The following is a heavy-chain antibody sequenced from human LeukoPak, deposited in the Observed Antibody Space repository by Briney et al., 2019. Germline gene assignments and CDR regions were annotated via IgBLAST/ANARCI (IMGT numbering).Heavy chain of an antibody. CDR1: GGSISSYY. D-gene: IGHD1-14*01. CDR2: IYYSGST. CDR3: ARDMWGIKAFDI. V-gene: IGHV4-59*01. Sequence: PSETLSLTCAVSGGSISSYYWSWIRQPPGKGLEWIGYIYYSGSTNYNPSLKSRVTISVDTSKNQFSLKLSSVTAADTAVYYCARDMWGIKAFDIWGQGTMVTVSS. J-gene: IGHJ3*02.